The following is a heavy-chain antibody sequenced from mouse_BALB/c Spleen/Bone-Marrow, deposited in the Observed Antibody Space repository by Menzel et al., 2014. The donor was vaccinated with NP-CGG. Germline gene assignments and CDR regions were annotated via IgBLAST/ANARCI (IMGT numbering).Heavy chain of an antibody. Sequence: QVQLQQSGAELARPGASVKMSCRASGYTFTTYTMHWVKQRPGQGLEWIGYINPSSGYTYYNQKFKDKATLTADKSSTTAYMQLSSLTSEDSAAHYCARKLGPGYAMDYRGQGTSGTVSS. CDR3: ARKLGPGYAMDY. J-gene: IGHJ4*01. CDR1: GYTFTTYT. D-gene: IGHD4-1*01. CDR2: INPSSGYT. V-gene: IGHV1-4*01.